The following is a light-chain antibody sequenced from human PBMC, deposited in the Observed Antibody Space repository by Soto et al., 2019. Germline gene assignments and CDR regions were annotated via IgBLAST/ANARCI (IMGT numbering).Light chain of an antibody. Sequence: QSVLTQPPSVSGAPGQRVTISCTGSSSNIGAGYDVHWYQQLPGTAPKLLIYGNSNRPSGVPDRFSGSKSGTSASLAITGLQAEDEADYYCQSYDSSQSGSLFGGGTKLTVL. CDR2: GNS. J-gene: IGLJ2*01. CDR1: SSNIGAGYD. CDR3: QSYDSSQSGSL. V-gene: IGLV1-40*01.